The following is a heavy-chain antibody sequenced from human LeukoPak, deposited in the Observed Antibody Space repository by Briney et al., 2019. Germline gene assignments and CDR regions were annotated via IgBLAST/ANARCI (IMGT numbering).Heavy chain of an antibody. CDR1: GFTLSSYE. Sequence: GGSLRLSCAASGFTLSSYEMNWVRQGPGKGLEWISYITTTVTTKYYTDSVKGRFTISRDNAKNSLYLQMHSLRAEDTAVYYCARGGFVFDIWGQGTVVTVSS. V-gene: IGHV3-48*03. D-gene: IGHD3-10*01. CDR3: ARGGFVFDI. J-gene: IGHJ3*02. CDR2: ITTTVTTK.